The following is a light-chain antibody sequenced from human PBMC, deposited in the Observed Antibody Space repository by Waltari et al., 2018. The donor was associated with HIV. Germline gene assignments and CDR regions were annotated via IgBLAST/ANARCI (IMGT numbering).Light chain of an antibody. V-gene: IGLV1-40*01. CDR2: GNT. J-gene: IGLJ2*01. Sequence: QSVLTQPPSVSGAPGQRVPISCTGSSSNIGAGPDVHWYQQLPGTAPKVLIYGNTNRPSGVPDRFSGSKSGTSASLAITGLQAEDEADYYCQSYDSSLSGFVVFGGGTKVTVL. CDR3: QSYDSSLSGFVV. CDR1: SSNIGAGPD.